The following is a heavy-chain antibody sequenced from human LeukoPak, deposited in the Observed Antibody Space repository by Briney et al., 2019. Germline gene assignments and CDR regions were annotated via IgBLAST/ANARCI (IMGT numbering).Heavy chain of an antibody. J-gene: IGHJ6*02. CDR3: ARGCRVVPGVHNVGMTSYYNGMDV. V-gene: IGHV1-46*01. CDR1: GYTFTSYY. D-gene: IGHD2-2*01. Sequence: ASVKVSCKPSGYTFTSYYMHWVRQAPGQGLEWMGIINPSGGDTSYAQKFQGRVTTTRDPSTSTVYMEVVSLRPEDTAVYYCARGCRVVPGVHNVGMTSYYNGMDVWDQGTTVTVSS. CDR2: INPSGGDT.